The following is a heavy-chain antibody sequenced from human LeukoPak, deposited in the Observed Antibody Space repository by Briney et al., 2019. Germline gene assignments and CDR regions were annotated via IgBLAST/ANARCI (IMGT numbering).Heavy chain of an antibody. V-gene: IGHV4-59*08. CDR2: IYYSGST. Sequence: SETLSLTCAVSGGGISSYYWSWIRQPPGKGLEWIGYIYYSGSTNYNPSLKSRLTISVDTSENQFSLKLSSVTAADTAVYYCARRRGILWDGDYFDYWGQGTLVTVSS. CDR3: ARRRGILWDGDYFDY. CDR1: GGGISSYY. J-gene: IGHJ4*02. D-gene: IGHD2-21*01.